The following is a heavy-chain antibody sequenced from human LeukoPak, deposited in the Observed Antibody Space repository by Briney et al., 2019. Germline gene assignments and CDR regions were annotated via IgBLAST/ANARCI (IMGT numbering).Heavy chain of an antibody. V-gene: IGHV4-39*02. CDR1: GGSISSSSYY. D-gene: IGHD1-26*01. Sequence: PSETLSLTCTVSGGSISSSSYYWGWIRQPPGKGLEWIGSIYYSGSTYYNPSLKSRVTISVDTSKNQFSLKLSSVTAADTAVYYCAKDVSGSYDYFDYWGQGTLVTASS. CDR2: IYYSGST. CDR3: AKDVSGSYDYFDY. J-gene: IGHJ4*02.